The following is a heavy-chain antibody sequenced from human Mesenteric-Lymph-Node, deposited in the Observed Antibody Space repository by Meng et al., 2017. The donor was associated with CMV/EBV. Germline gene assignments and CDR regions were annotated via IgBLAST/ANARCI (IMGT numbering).Heavy chain of an antibody. D-gene: IGHD6-13*01. J-gene: IGHJ4*02. CDR3: ARLIAAATPFDY. V-gene: IGHV3-21*01. Sequence: GSLRLSCAASGFTFSSYSMNWVRQAPGKGLEWVSSISSSSSYIYYADSVKGRFTTSRDNAKNSLYLQMNSLRAEDTAVYYCARLIAAATPFDYWGQGTLVTVSS. CDR1: GFTFSSYS. CDR2: ISSSSSYI.